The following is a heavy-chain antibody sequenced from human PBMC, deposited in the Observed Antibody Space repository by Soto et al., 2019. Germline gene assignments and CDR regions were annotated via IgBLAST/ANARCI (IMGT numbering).Heavy chain of an antibody. CDR2: IYWDDDK. D-gene: IGHD4-17*01. CDR1: GFSLSTSGVG. V-gene: IGHV2-5*02. CDR3: AHSHYGDRSFDY. J-gene: IGHJ4*02. Sequence: QITLKESGPTLVKPTQTLTLTCTFSGFSLSTSGVGVGWIRQPPGKALEWLALIYWDDDKRYSPSLKSRLTIXKXHSKNQVVLTMTNMDPVDTATYYCAHSHYGDRSFDYWGQGTLVTVSS.